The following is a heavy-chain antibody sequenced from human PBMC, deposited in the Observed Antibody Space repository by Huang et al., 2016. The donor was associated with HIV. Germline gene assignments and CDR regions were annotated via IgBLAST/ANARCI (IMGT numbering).Heavy chain of an antibody. J-gene: IGHJ5*02. D-gene: IGHD6-19*01. Sequence: QVQLVQSGAEVEKPGASVNLSCKASGFKFLTYALQWVRQAPGQRLEWMGWINGEGLTKYSQKFQGRVTITRDRSASTVYVDFKSLTYEDTAVYYCARDKEAGTPFFDPWGQGTLVTVSS. CDR2: INGEGLT. CDR1: GFKFLTYA. CDR3: ARDKEAGTPFFDP. V-gene: IGHV1-3*01.